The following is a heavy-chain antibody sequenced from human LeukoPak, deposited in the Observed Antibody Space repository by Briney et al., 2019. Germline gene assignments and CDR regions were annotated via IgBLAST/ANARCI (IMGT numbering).Heavy chain of an antibody. CDR3: ARAVASLVRLDV. V-gene: IGHV4-39*07. D-gene: IGHD1-26*01. CDR2: IYYSGST. J-gene: IGHJ6*04. CDR1: GGSISSSSYY. Sequence: SETLSLTCTVSGGSISSSSYYWGWIRQPPGKGLEWIGSIYYSGSTYYNPSLKSRVTISVDTSKNQFSLKLRSVTAADTAVYYCARAVASLVRLDVWGKGTTVTVSS.